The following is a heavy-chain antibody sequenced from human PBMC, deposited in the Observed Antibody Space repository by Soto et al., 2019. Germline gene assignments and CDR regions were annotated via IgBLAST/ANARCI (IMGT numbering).Heavy chain of an antibody. J-gene: IGHJ4*01. CDR1: GFTFSNYY. Sequence: GGSLRLSCAASGFTFSNYYMNWVRQAPGTGLEWVSSISTSSSYTYYVDSVKGRFTISRDNAKDSLYLQMNSLRAEDTAVYYCARGMYNSAWSNDYWGHGTLGTVSS. CDR2: ISTSSSYT. D-gene: IGHD6-13*01. V-gene: IGHV3-21*01. CDR3: ARGMYNSAWSNDY.